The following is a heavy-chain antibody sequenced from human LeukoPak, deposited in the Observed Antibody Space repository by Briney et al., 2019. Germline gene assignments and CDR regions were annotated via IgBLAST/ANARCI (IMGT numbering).Heavy chain of an antibody. V-gene: IGHV4-4*08. D-gene: IGHD3-22*01. J-gene: IGHJ4*02. CDR3: AAQYYYDSSGSYYFDY. CDR2: IYTSGST. CDR1: GFMFSSYE. Sequence: GSLRLSCAASGFMFSSYEMNWVRQAPGKGLEWIGRIYTSGSTNYNPSLKSRVTISVDTSKNQFSLKLSSVTAADTAVYYCAAQYYYDSSGSYYFDYWGQGTLVTVSS.